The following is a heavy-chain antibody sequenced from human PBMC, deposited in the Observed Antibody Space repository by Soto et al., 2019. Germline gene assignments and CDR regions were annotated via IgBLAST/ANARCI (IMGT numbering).Heavy chain of an antibody. CDR2: IYYSGST. J-gene: IGHJ5*02. Sequence: PSETLSLTCTVSGGSISSYYWSWIRQPPGKGLEWIGYIYYSGSTNYNPSLKSRVTISVDTSKNQFSLKLSSVTAADTAVYYCARDQYQYDFWSGRNLNWFDPWGQGTLVTVSS. CDR1: GGSISSYY. V-gene: IGHV4-59*01. D-gene: IGHD3-3*01. CDR3: ARDQYQYDFWSGRNLNWFDP.